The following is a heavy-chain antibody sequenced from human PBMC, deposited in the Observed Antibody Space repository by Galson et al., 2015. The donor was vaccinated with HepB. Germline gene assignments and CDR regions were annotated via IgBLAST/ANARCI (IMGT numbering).Heavy chain of an antibody. Sequence: SLRLSCAASGFTFSSYGMHWVRQAPGKGLEWVAVLWYDGGNKYYADSVKGRFTISRDNSKNTLYLQRNSLRAEDAAVYYCTRDQVEMATKLDAGGSGIWGQGTMVTVSS. CDR1: GFTFSSYG. CDR3: TRDQVEMATKLDAGGSGI. J-gene: IGHJ3*02. V-gene: IGHV3-33*01. CDR2: LWYDGGNK. D-gene: IGHD5-24*01.